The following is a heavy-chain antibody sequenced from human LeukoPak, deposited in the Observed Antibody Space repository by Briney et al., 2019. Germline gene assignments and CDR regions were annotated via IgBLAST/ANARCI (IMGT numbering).Heavy chain of an antibody. Sequence: PSETLSLTCTVSGGSISSYYWGWIRQPPGKGLEWIGEINHSGSTNYNPSLKSRVTISVDTSKNQFSLKLSSVTAADTAVYYCARGLWFGDENPPYFDYWGQGILVTVSS. J-gene: IGHJ4*02. CDR3: ARGLWFGDENPPYFDY. D-gene: IGHD3-10*01. CDR2: INHSGST. V-gene: IGHV4-34*01. CDR1: GGSISSYY.